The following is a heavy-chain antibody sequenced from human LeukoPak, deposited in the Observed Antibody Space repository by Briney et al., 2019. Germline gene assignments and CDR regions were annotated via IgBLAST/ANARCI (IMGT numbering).Heavy chain of an antibody. D-gene: IGHD6-19*01. Sequence: SQTLSLTCAISGDSVSSNSAAWNWIRQSPSRGLEWLGRTYYRSKWYNDYAVSMRSRVSINPDTSKNQFSLQLNSMTPEDTAVYYCARGYSSGIDYWGQGTLVTVSS. V-gene: IGHV6-1*01. CDR3: ARGYSSGIDY. CDR2: TYYRSKWYN. J-gene: IGHJ4*02. CDR1: GDSVSSNSAA.